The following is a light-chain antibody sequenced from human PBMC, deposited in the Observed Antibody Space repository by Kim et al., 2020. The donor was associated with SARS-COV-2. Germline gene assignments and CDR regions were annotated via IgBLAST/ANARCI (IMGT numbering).Light chain of an antibody. CDR3: QQYNNWRALT. CDR2: GAS. V-gene: IGKV3-15*01. J-gene: IGKJ4*01. Sequence: EIVMTQSPATLSVSPGERATLSCRASQSVSSNLAWYQQKPGHAPRLLIYGASTRATGIPARFSGSGSGTEFTLTITSLQSEDFAVYYCQQYNNWRALTFGGGTKVDIK. CDR1: QSVSSN.